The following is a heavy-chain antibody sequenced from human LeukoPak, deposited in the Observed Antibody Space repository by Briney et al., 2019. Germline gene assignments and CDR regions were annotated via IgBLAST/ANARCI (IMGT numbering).Heavy chain of an antibody. J-gene: IGHJ4*02. Sequence: ASVKVSCKASGYTFTSYGISWVRQAPGQGLEWMGWISAYNGNTNYAQKLQGRVTMTTDTSTSTAYMELRSLRSEDTAMYYCARDRTHYYDSSGYYSRWEYWGQGTLVTVSS. CDR1: GYTFTSYG. CDR2: ISAYNGNT. V-gene: IGHV1-18*01. CDR3: ARDRTHYYDSSGYYSRWEY. D-gene: IGHD3-22*01.